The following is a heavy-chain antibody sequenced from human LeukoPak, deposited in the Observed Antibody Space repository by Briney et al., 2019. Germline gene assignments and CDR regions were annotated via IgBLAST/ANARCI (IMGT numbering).Heavy chain of an antibody. V-gene: IGHV3-23*01. CDR1: GFTFNNYA. D-gene: IGHD5-18*01. CDR3: AKDQGIQLWLKYFQH. CDR2: ISGSGGTT. Sequence: GGSLILSCAASGFTFNNYAMTWVRQAPGKGLEWVSAISGSGGTTLYADSVKGRFTISRDNSKSTLYLQMNSLRAEDTAVYYCAKDQGIQLWLKYFQHWGQGTLVTVSS. J-gene: IGHJ1*01.